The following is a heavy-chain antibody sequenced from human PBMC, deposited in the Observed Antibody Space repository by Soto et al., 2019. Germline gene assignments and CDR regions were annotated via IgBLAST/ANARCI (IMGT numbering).Heavy chain of an antibody. CDR2: IKSIADGETK. CDR3: CVIKRRDQYSTCGYWVGP. J-gene: IGHJ5*02. CDR1: PCTFSQEW. D-gene: IGHD4-4*01. V-gene: IGHV3-15*01. Sequence: GVSLRFPFAAAPCTFSQEWQCCVRKAAGKGLEWVGRIKSIADGETKDYGARVGGRLPISREDSQDSSYLNMNSLRIEDTAVYYCCVIKRRDQYSTCGYWVGPWGPGTLVTV.